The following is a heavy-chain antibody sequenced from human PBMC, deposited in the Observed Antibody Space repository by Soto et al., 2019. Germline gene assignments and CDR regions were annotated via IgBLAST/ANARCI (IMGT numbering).Heavy chain of an antibody. D-gene: IGHD3-3*01. CDR3: ARGGVSTRTFDY. Sequence: PGESLKISCKGSGYNFAGYWIAWVRQMPGKVLELMGIIYPSDSDTRYRPSFQGQVTISADKSISSAYLQWSSLRALDTAMYYCARGGVSTRTFDYWGQVXPVTVYS. J-gene: IGHJ4*02. CDR2: IYPSDSDT. CDR1: GYNFAGYW. V-gene: IGHV5-51*01.